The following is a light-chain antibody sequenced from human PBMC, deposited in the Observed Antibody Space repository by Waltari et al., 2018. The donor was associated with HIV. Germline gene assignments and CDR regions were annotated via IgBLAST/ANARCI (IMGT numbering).Light chain of an antibody. CDR3: QSYDNSPSAWV. CDR1: RFHIGARFA. Sequence: QYALTQPPSVSGAPGQSVTISCSGNRFHIGARFALPWYHRVPGAAPKLLISGSTNRPSGVPDRFSGSTSGASASLTISELQTEDEGDYFCQSYDNSPSAWVFGTGTTLTVL. CDR2: GST. V-gene: IGLV1-40*01. J-gene: IGLJ3*02.